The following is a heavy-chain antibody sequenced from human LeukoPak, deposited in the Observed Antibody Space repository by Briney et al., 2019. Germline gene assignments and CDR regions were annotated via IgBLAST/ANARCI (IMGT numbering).Heavy chain of an antibody. CDR2: IYHSGGT. D-gene: IGHD2-8*02. Sequence: SETLSLTCTVSGYSISSGYYWGWIRQPPGKGLEWIGSIYHSGGTYYNPSLKSRVTISVDTSKNQFSLKLNSVTAADTAVYYCAREDTGGLDYWGQGILVTVSP. V-gene: IGHV4-38-2*02. J-gene: IGHJ4*02. CDR3: AREDTGGLDY. CDR1: GYSISSGYY.